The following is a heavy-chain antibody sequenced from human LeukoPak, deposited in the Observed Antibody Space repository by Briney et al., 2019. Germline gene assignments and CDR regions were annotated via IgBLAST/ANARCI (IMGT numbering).Heavy chain of an antibody. D-gene: IGHD5-18*01. V-gene: IGHV4-34*01. Sequence: SETLSLTCPVYGGSFSGYYWSWIRHPPGKGMEWIGEINHSGSTNYNPSLKSRVPISVDTSKNQCSLKLSSVTAADTAVYYCARARGYSYGYFNWGQGTLVTVSS. CDR2: INHSGST. J-gene: IGHJ4*02. CDR3: ARARGYSYGYFN. CDR1: GGSFSGYY.